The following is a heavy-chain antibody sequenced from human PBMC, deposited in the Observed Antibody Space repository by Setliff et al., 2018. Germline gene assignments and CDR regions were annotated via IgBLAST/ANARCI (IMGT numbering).Heavy chain of an antibody. CDR3: ALFGDRNTFPV. Sequence: LRLSCAASGFTFSSYWMSWVRQAPGKGLEWVANIKQDGSDKYYVDSVKGRFTISRDNAKNSLYLQMNSLRAEDTALYYCALFGDRNTFPVWGQGTMVTVSS. V-gene: IGHV3-7*03. J-gene: IGHJ3*01. D-gene: IGHD3-16*01. CDR2: IKQDGSDK. CDR1: GFTFSSYW.